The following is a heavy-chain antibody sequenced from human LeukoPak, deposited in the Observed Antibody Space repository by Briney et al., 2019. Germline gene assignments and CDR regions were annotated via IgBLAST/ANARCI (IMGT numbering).Heavy chain of an antibody. V-gene: IGHV3-11*01. CDR2: INIGGTNT. J-gene: IGHJ5*02. Sequence: AGGSLRLSCAASGFTFNDYYMSWLRQAPGKGLEWLSYINIGGTNTHYADSVKGRFTISRDNAKKSLYLEMNNLRAEGTAVYYCATDGAGFDTWGQGVQVTVSS. CDR1: GFTFNDYY. CDR3: ATDGAGFDT.